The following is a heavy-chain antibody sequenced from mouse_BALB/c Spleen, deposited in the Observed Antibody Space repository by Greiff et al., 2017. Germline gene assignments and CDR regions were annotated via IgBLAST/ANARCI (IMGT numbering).Heavy chain of an antibody. J-gene: IGHJ3*01. CDR1: GYTFTSYT. CDR3: ARSHYYGVRAFAY. D-gene: IGHD1-2*01. Sequence: VKLMESGAELARPGASVKMSCKASGYTFTSYTLHWVKQRPGQGLEWIGYINPSSGYTNYNQKFKDKATLTADKSSSTAYMQLSSLTSEDSAVYYCARSHYYGVRAFAYWGQGTLVTVSA. V-gene: IGHV1-4*01. CDR2: INPSSGYT.